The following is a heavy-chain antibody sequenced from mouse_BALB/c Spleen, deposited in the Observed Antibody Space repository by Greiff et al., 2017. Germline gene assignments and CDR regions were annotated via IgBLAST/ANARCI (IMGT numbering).Heavy chain of an antibody. CDR3: ALYDLYYFDY. V-gene: IGHV14-3*02. J-gene: IGHJ2*01. CDR2: IDPANGNT. Sequence: VQLKESGAELVKPGASVKLSCTASGFNIKDTYMHWVKQRPEQGLEWIGRIDPANGNTKYDPKFQGKATITADTSSNTAYLQLSSLTSEDTAVYYCALYDLYYFDYWGQGTTLTVSS. CDR1: GFNIKDTY. D-gene: IGHD1-1*01.